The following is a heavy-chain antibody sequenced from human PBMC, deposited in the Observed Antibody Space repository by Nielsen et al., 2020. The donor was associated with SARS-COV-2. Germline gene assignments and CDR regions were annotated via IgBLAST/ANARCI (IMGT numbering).Heavy chain of an antibody. CDR3: ARSPLGLWSGYTEFNWFDP. J-gene: IGHJ5*02. CDR1: GYTFTSYG. Sequence: ASVKVPCKASGYTFTSYGISWVRQAPGQGLEWMGWISAYNGNTNYAQKLQGRVTMTTDTSTSTAYMELSSLRSEDTAVYYCARSPLGLWSGYTEFNWFDPWGQGTLVTVSS. V-gene: IGHV1-18*01. CDR2: ISAYNGNT. D-gene: IGHD3-3*01.